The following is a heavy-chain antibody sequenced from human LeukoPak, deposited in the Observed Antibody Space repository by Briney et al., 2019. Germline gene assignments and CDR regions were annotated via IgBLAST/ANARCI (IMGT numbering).Heavy chain of an antibody. J-gene: IGHJ6*02. V-gene: IGHV3-48*01. CDR3: ARGLPNYYGMDV. CDR1: GFTFSTYP. CDR2: ISSRSSTI. Sequence: GGSLRLSCAASGFTFSTYPMNWVRQAPGKGLEWVSYISSRSSTIYYADSVKGRFTISRDNAKNSLYLQMNSLRAEDTAVYYCARGLPNYYGMDVWGQGTTVTVSS.